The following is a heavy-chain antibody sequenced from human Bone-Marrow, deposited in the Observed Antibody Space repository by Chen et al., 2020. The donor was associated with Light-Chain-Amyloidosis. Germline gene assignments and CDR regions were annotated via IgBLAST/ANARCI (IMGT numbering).Heavy chain of an antibody. CDR1: GFTFRSYA. D-gene: IGHD3-22*01. J-gene: IGHJ3*02. CDR3: AKWGPYYYDSSGYYDTDAFDI. Sequence: EVQLVESGGGLVQPGGSLRLSCAASGFTFRSYAMSWVCQAPGKGLEWVSAISGSGGSTYYADSVKGRFTISRDNSKNTLYLQMNSLRAEDTAVYYCAKWGPYYYDSSGYYDTDAFDIWGQGTMVTVSS. V-gene: IGHV3-23*04. CDR2: ISGSGGST.